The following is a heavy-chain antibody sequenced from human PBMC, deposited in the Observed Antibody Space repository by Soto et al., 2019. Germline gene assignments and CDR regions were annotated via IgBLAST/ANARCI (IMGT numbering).Heavy chain of an antibody. J-gene: IGHJ4*02. CDR1: GGSFSDYH. CDR2: INHSGGT. D-gene: IGHD3-10*01. V-gene: IGHV4-34*01. CDR3: ANLNFGSGSYST. Sequence: SETLSLTCAVYGGSFSDYHWSWIRQPPGKGLEWIGEINHSGGTNYNPSLESRVTISIDTSKNRFSLKLSSVTAADTAVYYCANLNFGSGSYSTWGQGALVTVS.